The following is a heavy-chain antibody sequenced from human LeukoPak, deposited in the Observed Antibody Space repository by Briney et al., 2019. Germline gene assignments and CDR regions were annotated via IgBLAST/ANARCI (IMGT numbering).Heavy chain of an antibody. CDR3: ARSRDGYNLYYYYYYMDV. J-gene: IGHJ6*03. V-gene: IGHV4-4*07. D-gene: IGHD5-24*01. CDR1: GGSISSYY. Sequence: PSETLSLTCTVSGGSISSYYWSWIRQPAGKGLEWIGRIYTSGSTNYNPSLKSRVTMSVDTSKNQFSLKLSSVTAADTAVYYCARSRDGYNLYYYYYYMDVWGKGTTVTVSS. CDR2: IYTSGST.